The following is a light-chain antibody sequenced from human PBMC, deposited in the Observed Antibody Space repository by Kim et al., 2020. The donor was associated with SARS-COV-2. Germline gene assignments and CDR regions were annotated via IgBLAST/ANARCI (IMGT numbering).Light chain of an antibody. CDR3: QQYHSSPRT. CDR1: QSFSNSH. Sequence: SPGERATLSCRASQSFSNSHFSWYQQKPGQAPRLLIYAASSRATGIPDRFSGSGSGTDFTLTISRLEPEDFAVYYCQQYHSSPRTFGQGTKVDIK. CDR2: AAS. J-gene: IGKJ1*01. V-gene: IGKV3-20*01.